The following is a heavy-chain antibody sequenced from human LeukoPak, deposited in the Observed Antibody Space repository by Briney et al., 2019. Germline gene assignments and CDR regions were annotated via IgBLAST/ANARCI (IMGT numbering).Heavy chain of an antibody. V-gene: IGHV1-69*04. D-gene: IGHD3-22*01. Sequence: ASVKVSCKASGGTFSSYAISWVRQAPGQGLEWMGRIIPILGIANYAQKFQGRVTITADKSTSTAYMELSSLRSDDTAVYYCARDSSGYYPFDYWGQGTLVTVSS. CDR3: ARDSSGYYPFDY. J-gene: IGHJ4*02. CDR1: GGTFSSYA. CDR2: IIPILGIA.